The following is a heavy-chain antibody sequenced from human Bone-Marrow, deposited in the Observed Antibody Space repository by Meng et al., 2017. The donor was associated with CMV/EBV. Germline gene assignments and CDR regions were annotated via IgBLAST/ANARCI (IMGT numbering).Heavy chain of an antibody. CDR3: ARRDDPWGGYPHYYGMDV. CDR2: INPHNGVT. D-gene: IGHD3-3*01. V-gene: IGHV1-2*02. J-gene: IGHJ6*02. Sequence: ASVKVSCKASGGTFSSYAISWVRQAPGQGLEWMGCINPHNGVTNYTHNFKGGFTLTRDTSINTAYMELSRLRSDDAAVYYWARRDDPWGGYPHYYGMDVCGQGTTVTVSS. CDR1: GGTFSSYA.